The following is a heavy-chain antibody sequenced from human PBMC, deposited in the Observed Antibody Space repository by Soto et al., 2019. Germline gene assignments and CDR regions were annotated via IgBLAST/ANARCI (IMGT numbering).Heavy chain of an antibody. V-gene: IGHV1-69*13. CDR2: IIPIFGTA. CDR1: GGTFSSYA. Sequence: SVKVSCKASGGTFSSYAISWVRQAPGQGLEWMGGIIPIFGTANYAQKFQGRVTITADESTSTAYMELSSLRSEDTAVYYCARVVPGAEAWFGPWGQGTLVTVSS. D-gene: IGHD2-2*01. CDR3: ARVVPGAEAWFGP. J-gene: IGHJ5*02.